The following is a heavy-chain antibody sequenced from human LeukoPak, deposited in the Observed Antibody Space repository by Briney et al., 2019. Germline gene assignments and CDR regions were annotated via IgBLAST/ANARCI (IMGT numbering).Heavy chain of an antibody. V-gene: IGHV3-74*01. CDR3: TTTSWRLGWDF. CDR1: GITISNYW. Sequence: GGSLRLSCTASGITISNYWMHWVRQVPGKGPVWVSHINSDATTTDYADSVKGRFTISRDNAKNTLYLQMNSLTAEDMAVYFCTTTSWRLGWDFWGQGTLVTVSS. J-gene: IGHJ4*02. D-gene: IGHD6-25*01. CDR2: INSDATTT.